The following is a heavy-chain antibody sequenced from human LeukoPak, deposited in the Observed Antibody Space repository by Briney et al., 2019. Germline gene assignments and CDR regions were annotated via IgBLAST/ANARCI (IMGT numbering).Heavy chain of an antibody. Sequence: SETLSLTCTVSGDSVGNYYWTWIRQPPGKGLEWIGYIFYSGSTNFNPSLKSRVTMSVDTSKNQFSLKLSSVTAADTAVYHCARGPDYGDHQRPDYYYFGMDVWGKGTTVTVSS. CDR1: GDSVGNYY. V-gene: IGHV4-59*02. J-gene: IGHJ6*04. CDR3: ARGPDYGDHQRPDYYYFGMDV. D-gene: IGHD4-17*01. CDR2: IFYSGST.